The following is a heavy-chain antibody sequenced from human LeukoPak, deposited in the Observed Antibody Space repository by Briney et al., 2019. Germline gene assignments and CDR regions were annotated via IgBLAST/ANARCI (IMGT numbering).Heavy chain of an antibody. D-gene: IGHD4-11*01. Sequence: GGSLRLSCAASGFTFSSYAMSWVRQAPGKGLEWVAVIWYDGSNKYYADSVKGRFTIPRDNSKNTLYLQMNSLRAEDTAVYYCARNPYSGADYYYYGMDVWGQGTTVTVSS. CDR3: ARNPYSGADYYYYGMDV. V-gene: IGHV3-33*08. CDR1: GFTFSSYA. CDR2: IWYDGSNK. J-gene: IGHJ6*02.